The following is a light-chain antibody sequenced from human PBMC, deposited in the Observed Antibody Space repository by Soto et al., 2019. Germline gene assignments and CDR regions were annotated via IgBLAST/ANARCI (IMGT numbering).Light chain of an antibody. CDR1: QSISPW. CDR3: QQYNTYPLT. Sequence: DIQMTQSPSTLSASVGDSVPITCRASQSISPWLAWYQQKPGKAPTLLIYKASSLEGGVPSSFSGSGSGTDLNITIRGLQPDDFATYYCQQYNTYPLTFGGGTTVEIK. V-gene: IGKV1-5*03. CDR2: KAS. J-gene: IGKJ4*01.